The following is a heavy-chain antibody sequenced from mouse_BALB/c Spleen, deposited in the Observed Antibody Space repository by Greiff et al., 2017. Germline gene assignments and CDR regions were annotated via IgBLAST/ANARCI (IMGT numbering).Heavy chain of an antibody. J-gene: IGHJ2*01. Sequence: DVQLVESGGGLVQPGGSLKLSCAASGFTFSSYGMSWVRQTPDQRLELVATINRNGGSTYYPDSVKGRFTISRDNAKNTLYLQMSSLKSEDTAMYYCAREGSYYGSSYYFDYWGQGTTLTVSS. D-gene: IGHD1-1*01. CDR1: GFTFSSYG. CDR2: INRNGGST. CDR3: AREGSYYGSSYYFDY. V-gene: IGHV5-6-3*01.